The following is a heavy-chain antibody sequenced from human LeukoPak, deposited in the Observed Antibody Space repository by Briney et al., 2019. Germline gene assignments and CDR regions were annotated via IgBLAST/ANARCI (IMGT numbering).Heavy chain of an antibody. V-gene: IGHV1-46*01. D-gene: IGHD2-2*01. Sequence: ASVKVSCKASGYTFTGYYMHWVRQAPGQGLEWMGIINPSGGSTSYAQKFQGRVTMTRDTSTSTVYMELSSLRSEDTAVYYCARDHCSSTSCYAGFDYWGQGTLVTVSS. CDR2: INPSGGST. CDR3: ARDHCSSTSCYAGFDY. J-gene: IGHJ4*02. CDR1: GYTFTGYY.